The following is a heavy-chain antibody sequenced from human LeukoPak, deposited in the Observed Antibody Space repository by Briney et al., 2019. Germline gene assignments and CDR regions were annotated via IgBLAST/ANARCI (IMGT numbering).Heavy chain of an antibody. D-gene: IGHD6-19*01. V-gene: IGHV4-38-2*02. J-gene: IGHJ4*02. CDR1: GYSISSGYY. CDR3: ARVDRIAVADD. CDR2: IYHSGST. Sequence: SETLSLTCTVSGYSISSGYYWGWIRQPPGKGLEWIGSIYHSGSTYYNPSLKSRVTISVDTSKNRFSLKLSSVTAADTAVYYCARVDRIAVADDWGQGTLVTVSS.